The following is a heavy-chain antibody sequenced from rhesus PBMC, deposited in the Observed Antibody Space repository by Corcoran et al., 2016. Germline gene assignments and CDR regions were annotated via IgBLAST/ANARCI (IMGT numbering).Heavy chain of an antibody. Sequence: QVHLVQSGAEVKKPGTSVKLSCKASGYTFTSYYINWVRQAPGQAFEWVGWMNPQNSKTGYAQTFHGRSTMTRCTSTSTAYIERNSLRSEDTAVYYCAREGSYYSGSFYYWGQGVLVTVSS. D-gene: IGHD3-16*01. CDR1: GYTFTSYY. CDR2: MNPQNSKT. CDR3: AREGSYYSGSFYY. J-gene: IGHJ4*01. V-gene: IGHV1-200*01.